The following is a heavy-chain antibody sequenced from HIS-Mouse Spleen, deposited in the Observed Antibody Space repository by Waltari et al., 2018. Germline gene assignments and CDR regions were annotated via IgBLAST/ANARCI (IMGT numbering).Heavy chain of an antibody. CDR1: GGSFSGYY. V-gene: IGHV4-34*01. Sequence: QVQLQQWGAGLLKPSETLSLTCAVYGGSFSGYYWSWLRQPTGKGLEWIGEINHSGSTNYNPSLKSRVTISVDTSKNQFSLKLSSVTAADTAVYYCARMGVVVPAAISGAPDTWGQGTLVTVSS. CDR2: INHSGST. CDR3: ARMGVVVPAAISGAPDT. D-gene: IGHD2-2*01. J-gene: IGHJ5*02.